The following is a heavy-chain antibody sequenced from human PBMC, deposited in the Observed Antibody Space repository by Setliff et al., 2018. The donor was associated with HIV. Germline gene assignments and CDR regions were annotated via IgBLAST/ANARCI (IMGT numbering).Heavy chain of an antibody. CDR2: ISSSSSYI. J-gene: IGHJ5*02. D-gene: IGHD3-9*01. CDR1: GLTFSSYT. CDR3: ARDNGRYFDRGWFDP. Sequence: GGSLRLSCAASGLTFSSYTMNWVRQAPGKGLEWVSSISSSSSYIYYADSVKGRFTISRDNAENSLYLQMNSLRAEDTAVYYCARDNGRYFDRGWFDPWGQGALVTVSS. V-gene: IGHV3-21*01.